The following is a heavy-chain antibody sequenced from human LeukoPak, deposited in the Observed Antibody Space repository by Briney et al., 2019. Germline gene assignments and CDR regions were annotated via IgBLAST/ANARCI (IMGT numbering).Heavy chain of an antibody. CDR2: ISGTGVTT. CDR3: ATHYDTSGYYYFDF. D-gene: IGHD3-22*01. Sequence: GGSLRLSCAASGFTFSSCALTWVRQAPGKGLEWVSTISGTGVTTFYADSVGGRFTISRDNSKNTLYLQMSSLRAEDTAVYYCATHYDTSGYYYFDFWGQGTLVTVSS. CDR1: GFTFSSCA. J-gene: IGHJ4*02. V-gene: IGHV3-23*01.